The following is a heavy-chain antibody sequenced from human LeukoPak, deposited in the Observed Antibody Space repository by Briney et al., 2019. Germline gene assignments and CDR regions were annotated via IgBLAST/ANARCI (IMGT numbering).Heavy chain of an antibody. CDR2: IYRDGSEK. CDR1: RFTLSGYW. CDR3: ARGGSGRKYYYMDV. J-gene: IGHJ6*03. V-gene: IGHV3-7*04. D-gene: IGHD1-26*01. Sequence: GGSLRLSCAASRFTLSGYWMSWVRQAPGKGLEWVANIYRDGSEKYYVDSVKGRFTISRDNAKNSLYLQMNSLGVDDTAVYYCARGGSGRKYYYMDVWGKGTTVTVPS.